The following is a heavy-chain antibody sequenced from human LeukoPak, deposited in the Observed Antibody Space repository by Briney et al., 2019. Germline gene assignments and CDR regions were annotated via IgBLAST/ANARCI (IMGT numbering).Heavy chain of an antibody. V-gene: IGHV3-11*03. Sequence: GGSLRLSCAASGFTFSDYYMSWIRQAPGKGLEWVSYISSSSSYTNYADSVKGRFTISRDNAKNSLYLQMNSLKAEDTAVYYCARGSFSGHNPFDYWGQGTLVTVSS. J-gene: IGHJ4*02. D-gene: IGHD1-1*01. CDR3: ARGSFSGHNPFDY. CDR1: GFTFSDYY. CDR2: ISSSSSYT.